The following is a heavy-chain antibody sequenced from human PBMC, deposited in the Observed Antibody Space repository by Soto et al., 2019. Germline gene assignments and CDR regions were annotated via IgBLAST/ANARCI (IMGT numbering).Heavy chain of an antibody. CDR3: ARDDTTVTSYYYYGMDV. CDR1: GGTFSSYT. D-gene: IGHD4-17*01. Sequence: QVQLVQSGAEVKKPGSSVKVSCKASGGTFSSYTISWVRQAPGQGLEWMGRIIPILGIANYAQKFQGRVTITADKSTSTAYMELSSLRSEDTAVYYCARDDTTVTSYYYYGMDVWGQGTTVTVSS. J-gene: IGHJ6*02. CDR2: IIPILGIA. V-gene: IGHV1-69*08.